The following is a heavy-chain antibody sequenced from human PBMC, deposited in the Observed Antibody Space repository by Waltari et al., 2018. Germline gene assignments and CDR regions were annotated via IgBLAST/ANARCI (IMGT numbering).Heavy chain of an antibody. CDR1: GFTFSSYG. J-gene: IGHJ2*01. CDR3: ARDKLSIGSGSHSLDWYFDL. V-gene: IGHV3-33*01. D-gene: IGHD3-10*01. Sequence: QVQLVESGGGVVQPGRSLRLSCAASGFTFSSYGMHWVRQAPGKGLEWVAVRWYDGSKKDDADYVKGRFTISRDNSKNTLYLQMNSLRAEDTAVYYCARDKLSIGSGSHSLDWYFDLWGRGTLVTVSS. CDR2: RWYDGSKK.